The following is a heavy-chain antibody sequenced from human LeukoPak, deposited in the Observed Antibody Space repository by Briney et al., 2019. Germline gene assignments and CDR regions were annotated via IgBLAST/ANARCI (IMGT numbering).Heavy chain of an antibody. V-gene: IGHV3-21*01. CDR3: ARALGSYGYY. D-gene: IGHD5-18*01. CDR2: ISSSSSYI. Sequence: GGSLRLSCAASGFTFSDYYMNWVRQAPGKGLEWVSSISSSSSYIYYADSVKGRFTISRDNAKNSLYLQMNSLRAEDTAVYYCARALGSYGYYWGQGTLVTVSS. CDR1: GFTFSDYY. J-gene: IGHJ4*02.